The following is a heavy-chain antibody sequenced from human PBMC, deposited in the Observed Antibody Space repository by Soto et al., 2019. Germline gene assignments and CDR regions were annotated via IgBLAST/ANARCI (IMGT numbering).Heavy chain of an antibody. Sequence: PSETLSLTCAVYGGSFSGYYWSWIRQPPGKGLEWIGEINHSGSTNYNPSLKSRVTISVDTSKNQFSLKLSSVTAADTAVYYCARDRLVAHFDYWGQGTLVTVSS. J-gene: IGHJ4*02. V-gene: IGHV4-34*01. D-gene: IGHD5-12*01. CDR3: ARDRLVAHFDY. CDR1: GGSFSGYY. CDR2: INHSGST.